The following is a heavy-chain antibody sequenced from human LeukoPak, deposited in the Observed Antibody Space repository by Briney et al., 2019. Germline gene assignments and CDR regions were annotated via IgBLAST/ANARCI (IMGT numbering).Heavy chain of an antibody. CDR3: ARAGMATGDY. J-gene: IGHJ4*02. V-gene: IGHV4-61*02. D-gene: IGHD5-24*01. CDR2: IYTSGST. CDR1: GGSISSGSYY. Sequence: SQTLSLTCTVSGGSISSGSYYRGWSRQPGGRGLEWIGRIYTSGSTNYNPSRKSRVTISVDTSKKQFSLRLSSVTAGDTAVYYCARAGMATGDYWGQGTLVTVSS.